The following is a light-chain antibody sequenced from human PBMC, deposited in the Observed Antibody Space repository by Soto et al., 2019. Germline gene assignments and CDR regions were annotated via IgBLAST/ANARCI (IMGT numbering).Light chain of an antibody. V-gene: IGKV3D-15*01. CDR2: GAS. CDR1: QSVSSN. Sequence: EIVMTQSPATLSVSPGERATLSCRASQSVSSNLAWYQQKPGQAPRLLIYGASNRATGIPDRFSGSGSGTDFTLTISRLEPEDFAVYYCQQYNTWPPITFGQGTRLEN. CDR3: QQYNTWPPIT. J-gene: IGKJ5*01.